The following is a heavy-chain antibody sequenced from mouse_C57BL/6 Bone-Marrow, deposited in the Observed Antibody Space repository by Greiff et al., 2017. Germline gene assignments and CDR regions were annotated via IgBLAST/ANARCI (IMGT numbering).Heavy chain of an antibody. CDR1: GYTFTSYW. CDR3: ARSRVITP. Sequence: QVQLQQSGAELVRPGTSVKLSCKASGYTFTSYWMHWVKQRPGQGLEWIGVIDPSDSYTNYNQKFKGKATLTVDTSSSTAYMQLSSLTSEDSAVYYCARSRVITPWGTGTTVTVSS. V-gene: IGHV1-59*01. D-gene: IGHD1-1*01. CDR2: IDPSDSYT. J-gene: IGHJ1*03.